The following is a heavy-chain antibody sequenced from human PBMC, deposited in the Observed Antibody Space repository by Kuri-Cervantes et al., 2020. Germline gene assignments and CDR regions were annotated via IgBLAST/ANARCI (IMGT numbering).Heavy chain of an antibody. D-gene: IGHD5-18*01. CDR2: IYYSGST. V-gene: IGHV4-30-4*01. Sequence: SETLSLTCTVSGGSISSGDYYWSWIRQPPGKGLEWIGYIYYSGSTYYNPSLKSRVTLSVDTSKNQFSLKLSSVTAADTAVYYCAREAVDTAMAPHYYYGMDVWGQGTTVTVSS. CDR3: AREAVDTAMAPHYYYGMDV. CDR1: GGSISSGDYY. J-gene: IGHJ6*02.